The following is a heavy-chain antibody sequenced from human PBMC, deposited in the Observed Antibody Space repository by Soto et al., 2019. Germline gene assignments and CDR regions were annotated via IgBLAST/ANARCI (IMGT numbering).Heavy chain of an antibody. J-gene: IGHJ6*02. Sequence: QVQLQQWGAGLLKPSETLSLTCAVNGGSFNDYYWAWIRQPPGKGLEWIGEIYHSGNTYCNPSLESRVIMSVDTSKKQFSLRLNSVTAADTAMYYCARVRRGFNRESWSYWYNGMDVWGQGTTVTVS. CDR1: GGSFNDYY. D-gene: IGHD3-16*01. V-gene: IGHV4-34*02. CDR3: ARVRRGFNRESWSYWYNGMDV. CDR2: IYHSGNT.